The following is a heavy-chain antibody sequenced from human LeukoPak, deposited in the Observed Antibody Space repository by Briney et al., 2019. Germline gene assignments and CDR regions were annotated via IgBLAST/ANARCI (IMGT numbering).Heavy chain of an antibody. CDR2: IYYSGST. CDR1: GGSISSYY. Sequence: PSETLSLTCTVSGGSISSYYWSWIRQPPGKGLEWIGYIYYSGSTNYNPSLKSRVTISVDTSKNQFSLKLSSVTAADTAVYYCARXSSLYSYGFDYWGQGTLVTVSS. J-gene: IGHJ4*02. D-gene: IGHD5-18*01. CDR3: ARXSSLYSYGFDY. V-gene: IGHV4-59*01.